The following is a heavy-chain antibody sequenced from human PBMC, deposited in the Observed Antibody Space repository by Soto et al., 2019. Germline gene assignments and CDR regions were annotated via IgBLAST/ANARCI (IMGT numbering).Heavy chain of an antibody. Sequence: ASFKISCNTSGYTFTTFALSWLRQAPGQGLEWIGFVSANNGFTHFAQKFQRRVSVKTDTSTNTVYLDLRSLSSDDTAVYYCARAGAARHLDSWGQGTPVTVSS. V-gene: IGHV1-18*01. CDR2: VSANNGFT. CDR3: ARAGAARHLDS. D-gene: IGHD6-6*01. J-gene: IGHJ5*01. CDR1: GYTFTTFA.